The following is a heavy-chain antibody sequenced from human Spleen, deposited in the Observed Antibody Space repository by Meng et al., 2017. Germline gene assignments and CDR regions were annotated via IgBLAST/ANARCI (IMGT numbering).Heavy chain of an antibody. D-gene: IGHD4-11*01. CDR1: GYSISSGYY. J-gene: IGHJ4*02. CDR2: IFHSGTT. V-gene: IGHV4-38-2*01. CDR3: ARRSNYDSDFDY. Sequence: SETLSLTCAVSGYSISSGYYWGWIRQPPGKGLQWIGSIFHSGTTYYNPSLKSRVTMSVDTSKNQFSLKLSSVTAADTAVYYCARRSNYDSDFDYWGQGTQVTVSS.